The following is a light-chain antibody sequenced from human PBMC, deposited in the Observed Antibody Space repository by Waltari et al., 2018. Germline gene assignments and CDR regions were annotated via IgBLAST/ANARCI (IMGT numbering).Light chain of an antibody. CDR3: QQINSFPIT. V-gene: IGKV1-12*01. CDR1: QGINNN. J-gene: IGKJ5*01. CDR2: GAS. Sequence: DIQMTQSPSSVSASVGDRVTITCRASQGINNNVAWYQPKPVKAQSLVIYGASSLQTGVPSRFRYSGSGTEFTLTISSLQPGDFATDYCQQINSFPITFGQGTRLEIK.